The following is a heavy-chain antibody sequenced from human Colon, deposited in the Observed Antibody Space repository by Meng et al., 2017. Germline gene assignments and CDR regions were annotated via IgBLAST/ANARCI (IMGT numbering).Heavy chain of an antibody. D-gene: IGHD6-13*01. J-gene: IGHJ4*02. CDR1: GFTFSSYA. CDR3: ASERTPLAAAGTELDY. V-gene: IGHV3-30*04. CDR2: ISYDGSNK. Sequence: GESLKISCAASGFTFSSYAMHWVRQAPGKGLEWVAVISYDGSNKYYADSVKGRFTISRDNSKTTLYLQMNSLRAEDTAVYYCASERTPLAAAGTELDYWGQGTLVTVSS.